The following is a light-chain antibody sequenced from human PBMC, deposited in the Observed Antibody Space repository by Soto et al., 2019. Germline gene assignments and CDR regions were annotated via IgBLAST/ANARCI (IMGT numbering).Light chain of an antibody. CDR3: QQRSNWPIT. J-gene: IGKJ5*01. V-gene: IGKV3-11*01. CDR1: QSVSSY. CDR2: DAS. Sequence: EILFTEAPATLYLSPGERATLSCRASQSVSSYLAWYQQTNGKAPRILIYDASNRDTGIPARFSGSGSGTDFTLTISRLEPEDFEVYYCQQRSNWPITFGQGTRLEIK.